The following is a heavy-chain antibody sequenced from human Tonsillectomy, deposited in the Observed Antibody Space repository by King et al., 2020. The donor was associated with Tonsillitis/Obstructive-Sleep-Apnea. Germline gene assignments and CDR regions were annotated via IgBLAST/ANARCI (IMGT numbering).Heavy chain of an antibody. CDR2: ISGDGIST. J-gene: IGHJ4*02. CDR1: GFSFDDYA. CDR3: AKDGDDYGGIRFDY. Sequence: VQLVESGGGVVQPGRSLRLSCAASGFSFDDYAMHWVRQAPRKGLEWVSLISGDGISTYYADSVKGRFTISRDNSKNSLYLQMNSLRTEDTALYYCAKDGDDYGGIRFDYWGQGTQATVSS. D-gene: IGHD4-23*01. V-gene: IGHV3-43*02.